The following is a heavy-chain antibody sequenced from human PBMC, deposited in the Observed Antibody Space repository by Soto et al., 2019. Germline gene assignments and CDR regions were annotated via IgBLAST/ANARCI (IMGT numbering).Heavy chain of an antibody. CDR3: ARHNPASTVFGIVISLRY. CDR1: GGSITGGSISSTTYY. D-gene: IGHD3-3*01. Sequence: PSETLSLTCTVSGGSITGGSISSTTYYWGWMRQPPGKGLEWIASFFIGGNTYYNPSLKSRVTTSVDTSKNQFSLKLSSVTAADTAVYYCARHNPASTVFGIVISLRYWGHGTLVTVSS. J-gene: IGHJ4*01. CDR2: FFIGGNT. V-gene: IGHV4-39*01.